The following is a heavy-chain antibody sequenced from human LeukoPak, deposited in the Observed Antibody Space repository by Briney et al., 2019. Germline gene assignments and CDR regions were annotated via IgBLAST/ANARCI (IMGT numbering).Heavy chain of an antibody. Sequence: PGGSLRLSCAASGFTFSVYYMSCIRQAPGKGLEWVSYISSSSSYTNYADSVKGRFTISRDNAKNSLYLQMNSLRAEDTAVYYCARVHSSSWPDAFDIWGQGTMVTVSS. CDR2: ISSSSSYT. J-gene: IGHJ3*02. D-gene: IGHD6-13*01. V-gene: IGHV3-11*06. CDR1: GFTFSVYY. CDR3: ARVHSSSWPDAFDI.